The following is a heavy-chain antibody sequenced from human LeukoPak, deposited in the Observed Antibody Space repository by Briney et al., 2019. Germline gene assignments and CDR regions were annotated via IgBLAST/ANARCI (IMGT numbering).Heavy chain of an antibody. V-gene: IGHV1-2*02. D-gene: IGHD3-10*01. CDR3: ARDTRPITYYYGSGSYVNAFDT. J-gene: IGHJ3*02. Sequence: ASVKVSCKASGYTFTGYYMHWVRQAPGQGLEWMGWINPNSGGTNYAQKFQGRVTMTRDTSISTAYMELSRLRSDDTAVYYCARDTRPITYYYGSGSYVNAFDTWGQGTMVTVSS. CDR2: INPNSGGT. CDR1: GYTFTGYY.